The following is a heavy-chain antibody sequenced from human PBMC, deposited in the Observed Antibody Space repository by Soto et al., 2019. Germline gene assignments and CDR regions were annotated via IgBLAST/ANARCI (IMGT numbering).Heavy chain of an antibody. CDR1: GFTFSSYS. V-gene: IGHV3-21*04. J-gene: IGHJ4*02. CDR3: AKRYHTTTSCFDY. CDR2: ISSGGSYT. Sequence: GGSLRLSCAASGFTFSSYSMNWVRQAPGKGLEWVSSISSGGSYTYYADSVKGRFAISRDNAKNSLYLQMNSLRAEDTAVYFCAKRYHTTTSCFDYWGQGTLVTVSS. D-gene: IGHD2-2*01.